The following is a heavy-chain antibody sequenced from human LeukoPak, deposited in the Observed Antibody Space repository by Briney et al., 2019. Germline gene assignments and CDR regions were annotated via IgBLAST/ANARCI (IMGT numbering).Heavy chain of an antibody. D-gene: IGHD4-17*01. CDR2: ITSSGSTT. V-gene: IGHV3-11*01. J-gene: IGHJ4*02. Sequence: GGSLRLSCVASGFTFSDHYMSWFRLSPGKGLKWLSYITSSGSTTDYADSVKGRFTISRDNAKNSMFLQMNSLRPEDTAVYYCARDPDYGDPEWGQGTLVTVSS. CDR1: GFTFSDHY. CDR3: ARDPDYGDPE.